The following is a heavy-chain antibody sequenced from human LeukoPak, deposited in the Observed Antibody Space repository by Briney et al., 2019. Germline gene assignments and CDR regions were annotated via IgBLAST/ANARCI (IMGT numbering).Heavy chain of an antibody. V-gene: IGHV3-21*01. CDR2: ISSSSSYI. D-gene: IGHD3-22*01. CDR1: GFTFSSYS. J-gene: IGHJ2*01. Sequence: GGSLRLSCAASGFTFSSYSMNWVRQAPGKGLEWVSSISSSSSYIYYADSVKGRFTISRDNAKSSLYLQMNSLGAEDTAVYYCARVLSYYDSSGSYGDWYFDLWGRGTLVTVSS. CDR3: ARVLSYYDSSGSYGDWYFDL.